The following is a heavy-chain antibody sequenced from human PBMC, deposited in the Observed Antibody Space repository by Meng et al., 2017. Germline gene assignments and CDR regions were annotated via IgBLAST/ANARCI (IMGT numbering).Heavy chain of an antibody. Sequence: VESGGGLVKPGGSLELSCAVSGVTFSGSEIHWVRQASGKGLEWVGRISSKLNSFATAYPASLKGRFTISRDDSKNTAYLQMNSLMTEDTALYYCTMYTRGHIWGQGTMVTVSS. J-gene: IGHJ3*02. V-gene: IGHV3-73*02. CDR1: GVTFSGSE. CDR3: TMYTRGHI. D-gene: IGHD6-19*01. CDR2: ISSKLNSFAT.